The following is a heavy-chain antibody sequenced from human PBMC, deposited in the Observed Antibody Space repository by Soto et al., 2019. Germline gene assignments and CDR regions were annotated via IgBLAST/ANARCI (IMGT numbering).Heavy chain of an antibody. J-gene: IGHJ6*02. V-gene: IGHV3-30*03. D-gene: IGHD1-26*01. Sequence: SLRLSCAASGFTFNSYGMHWVRQGPGNGLEWVAFISYDSTKTYYADSVKGRFTISRDNSNSALYVQMNSLTGEDTAVYYCARTRSAWSDFHYYSLDVWGQGTTVTVSS. CDR1: GFTFNSYG. CDR2: ISYDSTKT. CDR3: ARTRSAWSDFHYYSLDV.